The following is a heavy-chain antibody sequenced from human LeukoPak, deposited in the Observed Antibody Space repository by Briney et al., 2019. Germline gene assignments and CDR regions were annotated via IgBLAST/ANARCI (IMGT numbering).Heavy chain of an antibody. CDR3: ARDAHGYRIAVAGTPYFQH. D-gene: IGHD6-19*01. CDR1: GFTFSSFA. Sequence: GGSLRLSCAASGFTFSSFAMSWVRQASGKGLEWVSAIGGGGTDTYYADSVKGRSTISRDNSKNTLYLQMNSLRAEDTAVYYCARDAHGYRIAVAGTPYFQHWGQGTLVTVSS. V-gene: IGHV3-23*01. J-gene: IGHJ1*01. CDR2: IGGGGTDT.